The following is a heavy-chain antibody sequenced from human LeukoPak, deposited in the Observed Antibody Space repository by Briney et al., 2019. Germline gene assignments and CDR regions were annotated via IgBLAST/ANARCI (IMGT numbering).Heavy chain of an antibody. CDR3: STLTSRGLSDS. D-gene: IGHD1-20*01. CDR2: IKSKADGETI. Sequence: GGSLRLSCAASGFTSTNAWMNWVRQAPGKGLEWVGRIKSKADGETIDYAAPVKGRFTFSRDDSKNMLYLQMNSLKSEDTAVYYCSTLTSRGLSDSWGQGTLVTVSS. CDR1: GFTSTNAW. J-gene: IGHJ4*02. V-gene: IGHV3-15*07.